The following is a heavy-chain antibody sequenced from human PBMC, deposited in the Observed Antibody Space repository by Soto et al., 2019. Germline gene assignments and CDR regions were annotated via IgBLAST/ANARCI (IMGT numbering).Heavy chain of an antibody. V-gene: IGHV3-15*01. J-gene: IGHJ4*02. CDR3: NTCEMASATGPFDY. D-gene: IGHD5-12*01. CDR1: GFSFTSAW. Sequence: EVQLEESGGGLVKPGGSLRLSCAVAGFSFTSAWMSWVRQAPGKWLEWVGHLTSKTDGGTTDYAAPLKDRFSISGDDSKNILYLQMNSLNTDDTAVYYSNTCEMASATGPFDYWGQGTLVTVSS. CDR2: LTSKTDGGTT.